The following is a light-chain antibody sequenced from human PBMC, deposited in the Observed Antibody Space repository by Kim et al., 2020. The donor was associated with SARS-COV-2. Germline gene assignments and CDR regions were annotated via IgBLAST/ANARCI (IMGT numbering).Light chain of an antibody. CDR2: DAY. J-gene: IGKJ2*01. Sequence: SASVGDRIPLTCQASQEINKYLNWYRQKQGQAPELLIYDAYTLETGVTSRFSGSRSEAGFTLTISSLRPEDIGTYYCQQYVYLPYTFGQGTKLEIK. CDR3: QQYVYLPYT. CDR1: QEINKY. V-gene: IGKV1-33*01.